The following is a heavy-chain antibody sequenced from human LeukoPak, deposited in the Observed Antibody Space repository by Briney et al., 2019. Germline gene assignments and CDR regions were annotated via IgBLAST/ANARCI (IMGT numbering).Heavy chain of an antibody. V-gene: IGHV4-34*01. CDR2: INHSGST. CDR3: ARAVGSGSFQTYYYYMDV. D-gene: IGHD3-10*01. J-gene: IGHJ6*03. Sequence: SETLSLTCAVYGGSFSGYYWSWIRQPPGKGLEWIGEINHSGSTNYNLSLKSRVTISVDTSKNQFSLKLSSVTAADTAVYYCARAVGSGSFQTYYYYMDVWGKGTTVTISS. CDR1: GGSFSGYY.